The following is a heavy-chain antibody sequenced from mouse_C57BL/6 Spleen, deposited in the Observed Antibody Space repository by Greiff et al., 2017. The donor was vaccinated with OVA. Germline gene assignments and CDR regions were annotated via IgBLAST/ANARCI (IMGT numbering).Heavy chain of an antibody. CDR3: AGPTIVTSWYFDV. CDR2: IHPNSGST. Sequence: QVQLQQSGAELVKPGASVKLSCKASGYTFTSYWMHWVKQRPGQGLEWIGMIHPNSGSTNYNEKFKSKATLTVDKSSSTAYMQLSSLTSEDSAVYYCAGPTIVTSWYFDVWGTGTTVTVSS. V-gene: IGHV1-64*01. J-gene: IGHJ1*03. CDR1: GYTFTSYW. D-gene: IGHD2-5*01.